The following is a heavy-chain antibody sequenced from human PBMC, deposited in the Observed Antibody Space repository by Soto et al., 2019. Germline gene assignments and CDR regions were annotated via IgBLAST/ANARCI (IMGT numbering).Heavy chain of an antibody. Sequence: GGSLRLSCTASGFTFGDYAMSWVRQAPGKGLEWVGFIRSKAYGGTTEYAASVKGRFTISRDDSKSIAYLQMNSLKTEDTAVYYCTRDNATTEVDYWGQGTLVTVS. CDR1: GFTFGDYA. CDR2: IRSKAYGGTT. J-gene: IGHJ4*02. D-gene: IGHD4-4*01. V-gene: IGHV3-49*04. CDR3: TRDNATTEVDY.